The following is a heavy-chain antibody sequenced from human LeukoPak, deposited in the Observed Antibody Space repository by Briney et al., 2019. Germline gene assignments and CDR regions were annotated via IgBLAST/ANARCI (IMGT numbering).Heavy chain of an antibody. Sequence: ASETLSLTCTVSGGSISSSSYYWGWIRQSPGKGLEWIGSIYYSGSTYYNPSLKSRVTISVNTSKDQFSLKLSSVTAADTAVYYCARESGSSGWRPFDYWGQGTLVTVSS. J-gene: IGHJ4*02. CDR2: IYYSGST. D-gene: IGHD6-19*01. CDR3: ARESGSSGWRPFDY. CDR1: GGSISSSSYY. V-gene: IGHV4-39*07.